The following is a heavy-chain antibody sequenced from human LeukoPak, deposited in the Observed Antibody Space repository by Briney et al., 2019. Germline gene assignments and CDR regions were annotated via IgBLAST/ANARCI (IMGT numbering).Heavy chain of an antibody. J-gene: IGHJ4*02. CDR3: ARESHDSSGYYWFDY. CDR2: INPSSGGT. Sequence: GASVKVSCRASGYTFIAYYMHWVRQAPGQGLEWMGWINPSSGGTNYAQKFQGRVTMTRDTSISTAYMELTRLRSEDTAVYYCARESHDSSGYYWFDYWGQGTLVTVSS. D-gene: IGHD3-22*01. CDR1: GYTFIAYY. V-gene: IGHV1-2*02.